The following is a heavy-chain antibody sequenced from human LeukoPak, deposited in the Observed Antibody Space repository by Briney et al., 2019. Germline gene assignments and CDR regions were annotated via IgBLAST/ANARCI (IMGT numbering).Heavy chain of an antibody. CDR2: ISYDGSNK. D-gene: IGHD2-15*01. CDR1: GFTFSSYG. J-gene: IGHJ5*02. CDR3: AKDSGGSNWFDP. V-gene: IGHV3-30*18. Sequence: GRSLRLSCAASGFTFSSYGMHWVRQAPGKGLEWVAVISYDGSNKYYADSVKGRFTISRDNSKNTLYLQMNSLRAEDTAVYYCAKDSGGSNWFDPWGQGTLVTVSS.